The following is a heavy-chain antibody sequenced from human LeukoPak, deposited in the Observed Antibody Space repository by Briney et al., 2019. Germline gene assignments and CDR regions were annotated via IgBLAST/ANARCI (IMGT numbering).Heavy chain of an antibody. CDR1: GYSISSGYY. J-gene: IGHJ4*02. CDR3: ARVTAVAGMGY. CDR2: IYHSGST. Sequence: SETLSLTCTVSGYSISSGYYWGWIRQPPGKGLEWIGSIYHSGSTYYNPSLKSRVTISVDTSKNQFSLKLSSVTAADTALYYCARVTAVAGMGYWGQGTLVTVSS. D-gene: IGHD6-13*01. V-gene: IGHV4-38-2*02.